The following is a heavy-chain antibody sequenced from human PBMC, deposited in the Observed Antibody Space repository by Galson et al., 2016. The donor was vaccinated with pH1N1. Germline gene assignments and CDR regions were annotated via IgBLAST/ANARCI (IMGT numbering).Heavy chain of an antibody. V-gene: IGHV3-48*01. Sequence: SLRLSCAASGFTFSSYGMNWVRQAPGKGLEWVSYISSSSSTIYYADSVKGRFTISRDNAKYSLYLQMNSLRAEDTAVYYCARVNHYYYYGMDVWGQGTTVTVSS. J-gene: IGHJ6*02. D-gene: IGHD1-14*01. CDR3: ARVNHYYYYGMDV. CDR1: GFTFSSYG. CDR2: ISSSSSTI.